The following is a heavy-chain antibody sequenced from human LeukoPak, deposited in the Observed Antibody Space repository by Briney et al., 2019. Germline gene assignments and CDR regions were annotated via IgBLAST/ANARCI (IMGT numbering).Heavy chain of an antibody. D-gene: IGHD3-3*01. J-gene: IGHJ4*02. Sequence: PGGSLRLTCAASGFSFRSYAMSWVRQAPGKGLEWVSGISGSGGITQYPDSVKGRFTISRYNSKNMVFLEMNSLRAEDTALYYCAKLSYDFWSVHGYCSGQSTMVIVS. CDR2: ISGSGGIT. CDR3: AKLSYDFWSVHGYC. CDR1: GFSFRSYA. V-gene: IGHV3-23*01.